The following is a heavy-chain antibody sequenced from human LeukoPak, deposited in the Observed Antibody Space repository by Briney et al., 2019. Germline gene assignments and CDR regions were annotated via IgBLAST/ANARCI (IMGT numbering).Heavy chain of an antibody. J-gene: IGHJ4*02. V-gene: IGHV3-23*01. D-gene: IGHD3-22*01. CDR2: ISGSGGST. CDR3: AKDKGASGTMIVVVISPFDF. CDR1: GYSISSGYY. Sequence: PSETLSLSCAVSGYSISSGYYWGWIRQPPGKGLEWVSAISGSGGSTYYADSVKGRFTISRDNSKNTPYLQMNSLRAEDTVVYYCAKDKGASGTMIVVVISPFDFWGQGTLVTVSS.